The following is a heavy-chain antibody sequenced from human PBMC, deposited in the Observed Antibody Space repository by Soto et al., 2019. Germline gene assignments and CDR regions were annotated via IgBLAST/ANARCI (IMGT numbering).Heavy chain of an antibody. CDR1: GYTFTYRY. V-gene: IGHV1-45*02. D-gene: IGHD1-7*01. Sequence: SVKVSCKASGYTFTYRYLHWVRQAPGQALEWMGWITPFNGNTNYAQKFQDRVTMTRDRSMSTVYMELSSLRSEDTAVYYCARTGTTYPSYYYYHYGMAVWGQGTTVTVSS. CDR3: ARTGTTYPSYYYYHYGMAV. CDR2: ITPFNGNT. J-gene: IGHJ6*02.